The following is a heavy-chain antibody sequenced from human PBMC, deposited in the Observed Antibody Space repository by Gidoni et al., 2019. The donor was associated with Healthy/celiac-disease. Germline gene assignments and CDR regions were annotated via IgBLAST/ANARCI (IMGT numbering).Heavy chain of an antibody. D-gene: IGHD1-26*01. Sequence: QVQLVQSGAEVKKPGSSVKVSCKASGGTFSSYAISWVRQAPGQGLEWMGGIIPIFGTANYAQKFQGRVTITADESTSTAYMELSSLRSEDTAVYYCARALGIVGATTVWAYYFDYWGQGTLVTVSS. CDR1: GGTFSSYA. J-gene: IGHJ4*02. CDR3: ARALGIVGATTVWAYYFDY. CDR2: IIPIFGTA. V-gene: IGHV1-69*01.